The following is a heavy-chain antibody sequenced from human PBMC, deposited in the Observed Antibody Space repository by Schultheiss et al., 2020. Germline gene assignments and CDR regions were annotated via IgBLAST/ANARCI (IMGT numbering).Heavy chain of an antibody. D-gene: IGHD3-16*02. CDR2: IWYSGSDK. V-gene: IGHV3-33*01. CDR1: GFRFSNCG. Sequence: GGSLRLSCAASGFRFSNCGMHWVRQARGKGLEWAAIIWYSGSDKYYVDSVKGRFTISRDISNNTLYLQMNSLRAEDTAVYYCARGYYDYNWGSYRYDYCGQGTLVTVAS. J-gene: IGHJ4*02. CDR3: ARGYYDYNWGSYRYDY.